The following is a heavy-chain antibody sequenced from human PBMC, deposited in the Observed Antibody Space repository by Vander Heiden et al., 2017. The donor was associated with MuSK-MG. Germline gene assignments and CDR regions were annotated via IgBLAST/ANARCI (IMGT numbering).Heavy chain of an antibody. CDR3: ASVSTPLGYSYGNPPFDY. J-gene: IGHJ4*02. V-gene: IGHV3-23*01. CDR2: ISGSGGST. Sequence: EVPLLESGGGLVQPGGSLRLSCAASGLTFRRSAMSGVRQAPGKGLEWVSAISGSGGSTYYADSVNGRFTISRDNSKNTLYRQMNSPRAEETAVYYCASVSTPLGYSYGNPPFDYWGQGTLVTVSS. CDR1: GLTFRRSA. D-gene: IGHD5-18*01.